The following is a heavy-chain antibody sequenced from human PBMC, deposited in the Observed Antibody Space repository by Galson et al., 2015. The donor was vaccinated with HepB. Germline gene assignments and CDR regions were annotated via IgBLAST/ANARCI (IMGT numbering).Heavy chain of an antibody. CDR3: ARDSASTSWLITPFDY. J-gene: IGHJ4*02. V-gene: IGHV1-18*01. CDR1: GYTFTSYG. CDR2: ISAYNGNT. Sequence: SVKVSCKASGYTFTSYGISWVRQAPGQGLEWMGWISAYNGNTNYAQKLQGRVTMTTDTSTSTAYMELRSLRSDDTAVYYCARDSASTSWLITPFDYWGQGTLVTVSS. D-gene: IGHD2-2*01.